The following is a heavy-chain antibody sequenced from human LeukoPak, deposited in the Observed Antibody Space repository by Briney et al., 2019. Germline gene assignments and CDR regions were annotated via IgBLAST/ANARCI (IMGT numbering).Heavy chain of an antibody. CDR1: GYTFTGYY. V-gene: IGHV1-2*06. J-gene: IGHJ4*02. CDR2: INPNSGGT. D-gene: IGHD3-9*01. Sequence: ASVKVSCKASGYTFTGYYMHWLRQAPGQGLEWMGRINPNSGGTNYAQKFQGRVTMTRDTSISTAYMELSRLRSDDTAVYYCARSNILTAGVFDYWGQGTLVPVSS. CDR3: ARSNILTAGVFDY.